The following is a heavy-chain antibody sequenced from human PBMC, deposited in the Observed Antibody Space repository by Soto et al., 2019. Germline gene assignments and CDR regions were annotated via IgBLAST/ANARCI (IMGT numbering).Heavy chain of an antibody. D-gene: IGHD3-22*01. V-gene: IGHV3-23*01. Sequence: EVQLLESGGGLVQPGGSLRLSCAASGITISNYPMSWVRQAPGKGRDWVSGISGGGDRTYYADSAKGRFTISKDISRNSLSLQLDSLGVEDTAVYFCVKDDGGYPSTAPHWGQGTLVTVSS. CDR3: VKDDGGYPSTAPH. CDR2: ISGGGDRT. J-gene: IGHJ4*02. CDR1: GITISNYP.